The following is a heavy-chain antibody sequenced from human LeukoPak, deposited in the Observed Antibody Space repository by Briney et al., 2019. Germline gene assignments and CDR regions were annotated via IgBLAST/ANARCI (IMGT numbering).Heavy chain of an antibody. CDR3: ARGPLGYCSSTSSAPPACGGFDP. V-gene: IGHV4-34*01. CDR2: INHSGST. J-gene: IGHJ5*02. D-gene: IGHD2-2*01. CDR1: GGSFSGYY. Sequence: SETLSLTCAVYGGSFSGYYWSWIRQPPGKGLEWIGEINHSGSTNYNPSLKSRVTISVDTSKNQFSLKLCSVTAADTAVYYCARGPLGYCSSTSSAPPACGGFDPWGQGTLVTVSS.